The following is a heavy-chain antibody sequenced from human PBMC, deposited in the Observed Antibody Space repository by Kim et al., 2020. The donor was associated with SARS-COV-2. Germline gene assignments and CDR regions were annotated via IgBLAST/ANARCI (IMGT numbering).Heavy chain of an antibody. V-gene: IGHV4-31*03. CDR3: AKFQTGYVSPVED. CDR1: GASIKLGGNY. CDR2: MYYTGET. Sequence: SETLSLTCSVSGASIKLGGNYWGWIRQHPVKGLEWIGYMYYTGETFYNPSLKSRVSISSDTFKNQFSLQLTSVTAADAGVYYCAKFQTGYVSPVEDWGQGTLVTVSS. J-gene: IGHJ4*02. D-gene: IGHD5-12*01.